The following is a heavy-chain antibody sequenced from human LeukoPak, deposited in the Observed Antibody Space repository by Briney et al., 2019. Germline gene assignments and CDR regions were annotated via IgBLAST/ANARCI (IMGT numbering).Heavy chain of an antibody. D-gene: IGHD3-10*01. CDR2: IPWDGGST. V-gene: IGHV3-43*01. CDR1: GFTFDYYT. J-gene: IGHJ6*03. CDR3: AKVGGSYYYYYYMDV. Sequence: GGSLRLSCAASGFTFDYYTMHWVRQAPGKGLEWVSFIPWDGGSTYYADSVKGRFTISRDNSKNTLYLQMNSLRAEDTAVYYCAKVGGSYYYYYYMDVWGKGTTVTVSS.